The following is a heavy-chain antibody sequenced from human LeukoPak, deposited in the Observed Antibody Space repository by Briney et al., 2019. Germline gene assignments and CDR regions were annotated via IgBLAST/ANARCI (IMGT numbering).Heavy chain of an antibody. Sequence: PGGSLRLSCAASGFTFSSYWMHWVRQAPGKGLVWVSRINSDGSSTSYADSVKGRFTISRDNAKNTLYLQVNSLRAEDTAVYYCARVGGNWNNALDYWGQGTLVTVSS. CDR1: GFTFSSYW. V-gene: IGHV3-74*01. CDR3: ARVGGNWNNALDY. CDR2: INSDGSST. D-gene: IGHD1/OR15-1a*01. J-gene: IGHJ4*02.